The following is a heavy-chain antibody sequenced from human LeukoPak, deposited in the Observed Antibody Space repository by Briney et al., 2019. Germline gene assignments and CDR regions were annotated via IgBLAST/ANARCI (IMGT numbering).Heavy chain of an antibody. CDR3: AKPARGSGIQDGFYS. J-gene: IGHJ4*02. CDR2: MSVVTDRT. Sequence: PGGSLRLSCSASGFNFRNYAMHWVRQAPGKGLEYVSAMSVVTDRTFYADSVMGRFTISRDNFAKTLYLQMSSLRPEDTAVYYCAKPARGSGIQDGFYSWGQGTLVAVSS. V-gene: IGHV3-64D*06. CDR1: GFNFRNYA. D-gene: IGHD3-10*01.